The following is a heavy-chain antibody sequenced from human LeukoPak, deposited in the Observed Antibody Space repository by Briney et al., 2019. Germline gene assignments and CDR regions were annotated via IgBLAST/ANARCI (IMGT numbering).Heavy chain of an antibody. CDR3: VKESGFMVAQNSAFDI. J-gene: IGHJ3*02. CDR1: GFTFNSYP. D-gene: IGHD4/OR15-4a*01. V-gene: IGHV3-64D*06. Sequence: PGGSLRLSCSASGFTFNSYPVHWVRQAPGKGLEYVSGISRNGGSTYYADSVKGRFTISRDNSKNTLYLQMSRLRAEDTAVYYCVKESGFMVAQNSAFDIWGQGTMVTVSS. CDR2: ISRNGGST.